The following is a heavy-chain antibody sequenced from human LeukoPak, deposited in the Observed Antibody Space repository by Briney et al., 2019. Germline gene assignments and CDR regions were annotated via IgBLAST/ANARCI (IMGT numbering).Heavy chain of an antibody. J-gene: IGHJ4*02. Sequence: GGSLRLSCAASGFTFRSYAMSWVRQAPGKGLEWVSAISGSGDRTYYADSVKGRFTISRDNSKNTLYVQMNSLRAEDTGIYYCAKALPDGGSLDYWGQGTLVTVSS. CDR1: GFTFRSYA. CDR2: ISGSGDRT. D-gene: IGHD4-23*01. V-gene: IGHV3-23*01. CDR3: AKALPDGGSLDY.